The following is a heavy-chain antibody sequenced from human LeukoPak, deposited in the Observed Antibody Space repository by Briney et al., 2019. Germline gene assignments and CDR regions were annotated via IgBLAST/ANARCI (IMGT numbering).Heavy chain of an antibody. V-gene: IGHV3-21*01. CDR1: GFTFSSSR. CDR3: ARDNFDY. CDR2: ISSSSSYT. Sequence: GGSLRLSCAASGFTFSSSRMNWVRQAPGKGLEWVSSISSSSSYTYYADSVKGRFTISRDNAKNSLYLQMNSLRAEDTAVYYCARDNFDYWGQGTLVTVSS. J-gene: IGHJ4*02.